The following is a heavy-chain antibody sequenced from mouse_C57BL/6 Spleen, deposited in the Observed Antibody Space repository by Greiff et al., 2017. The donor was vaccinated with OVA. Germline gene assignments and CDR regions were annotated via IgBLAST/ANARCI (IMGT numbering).Heavy chain of an antibody. Sequence: VQLQESGAELVKPGASVKISCKASGYAFSSYWMNWVKQRPGKGLEWIGQIYPGDGDTNYNGKFKGKATLTADKSSSTAYMQLSSLTSEDSAVYFCARGRDYGSSPYYYAMDYWGQGTSVTVSS. CDR2: IYPGDGDT. CDR1: GYAFSSYW. CDR3: ARGRDYGSSPYYYAMDY. D-gene: IGHD1-1*01. V-gene: IGHV1-80*01. J-gene: IGHJ4*01.